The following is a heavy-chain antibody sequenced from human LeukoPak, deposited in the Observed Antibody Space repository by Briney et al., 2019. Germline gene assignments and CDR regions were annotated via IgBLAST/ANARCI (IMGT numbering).Heavy chain of an antibody. CDR3: ARTPRLGQWLARRSYHMDL. J-gene: IGHJ6*03. Sequence: KTSGTLSLTCAVSGGSISSSNWWSWVRQPPGKGLAWIGEIYHSGSTNYNPSLKSRVTISVDTSKNQCSLKLGSVTAAETAVYDCARTPRLGQWLARRSYHMDLWGKGTTVT. CDR1: GGSISSSNW. CDR2: IYHSGST. V-gene: IGHV4-4*02. D-gene: IGHD6-19*01.